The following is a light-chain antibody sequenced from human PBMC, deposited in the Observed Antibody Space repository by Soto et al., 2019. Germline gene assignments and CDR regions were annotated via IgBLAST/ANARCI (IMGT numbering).Light chain of an antibody. CDR3: CSYAGSYTLGLV. J-gene: IGLJ2*01. CDR2: DVS. V-gene: IGLV2-11*01. Sequence: QSALTQPRSVSGSPGQSVTISCTGTSSDVGGYNYVSWYQQHPGKAPKLMIYDVSKRPSGVPDRFSGSKSGNTASLTISGLQAEDEADYYCCSYAGSYTLGLVFGGGTKLTVL. CDR1: SSDVGGYNY.